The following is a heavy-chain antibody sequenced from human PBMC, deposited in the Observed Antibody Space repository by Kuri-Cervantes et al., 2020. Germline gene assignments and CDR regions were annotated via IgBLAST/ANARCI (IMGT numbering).Heavy chain of an antibody. D-gene: IGHD3-10*01. CDR3: ARHPRARDYFYGSGRGRGAFDI. CDR2: INHSGST. Sequence: SETLSLTCAVYGGSFSGYYWRWIRQPPGKGLEWIGEINHSGSTNYNPSLKRRVTISVDTSKNQFSLKLSSVTAADTAVYYCARHPRARDYFYGSGRGRGAFDIWGQGTMVTVSS. V-gene: IGHV4-34*01. J-gene: IGHJ3*02. CDR1: GGSFSGYY.